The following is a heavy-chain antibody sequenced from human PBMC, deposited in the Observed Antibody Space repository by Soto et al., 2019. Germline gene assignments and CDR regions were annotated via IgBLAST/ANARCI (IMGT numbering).Heavy chain of an antibody. Sequence: SETLSLTCAVYGGSFSGYYWSWIRQPPGKGLEWIGEINHSGSTNYNPSLKSRVTKSVDTSKNQFSLKLSSVTAADTAVYYCARGLGMGYYFDYWGQGTLVTVSS. CDR3: ARGLGMGYYFDY. J-gene: IGHJ4*02. V-gene: IGHV4-34*01. D-gene: IGHD7-27*01. CDR1: GGSFSGYY. CDR2: INHSGST.